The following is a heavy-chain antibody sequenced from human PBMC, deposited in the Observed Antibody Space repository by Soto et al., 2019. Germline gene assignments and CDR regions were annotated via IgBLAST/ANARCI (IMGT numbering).Heavy chain of an antibody. J-gene: IGHJ4*01. CDR1: GFTLRTYT. V-gene: IGHV3-21*06. Sequence: GGSLRLSCAASGFTLRTYTMNWVRQAPGKGLEWVSSISISSSDRYYADSVRGRFTISRDNAKNALYLQMNSLRADDTAVYFCVRGMNPLFGGQGTLVTV. CDR2: ISISSSDR. CDR3: VRGMNPLF.